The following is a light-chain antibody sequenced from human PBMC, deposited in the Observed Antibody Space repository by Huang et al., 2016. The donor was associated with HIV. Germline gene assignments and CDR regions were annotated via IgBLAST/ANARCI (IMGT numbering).Light chain of an antibody. Sequence: ERVMTQSPVTLSVSPGERATFSCRASQSISSNLAWYQQKPGQAPRLLIYGASTRATGIPARCSGSGSGTEFTLTISSLQSEDFAVYYCQQYNNWPFTFGPGTRVDIK. CDR3: QQYNNWPFT. CDR2: GAS. V-gene: IGKV3-15*01. CDR1: QSISSN. J-gene: IGKJ3*01.